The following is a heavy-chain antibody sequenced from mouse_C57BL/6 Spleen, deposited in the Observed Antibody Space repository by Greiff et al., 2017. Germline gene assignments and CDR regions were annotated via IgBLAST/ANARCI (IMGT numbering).Heavy chain of an antibody. Sequence: QVQLQQSGAELVRPGASVKLSCKASGYTFTDYYINWVKQRPGQGLEWIARIYPGSGNTYYNEKFKGKATLTAEKSSSTAYMQLSSLTSEDSAVYFCARSITTVDYYYAMDYWGQGTSVTVSS. CDR3: ARSITTVDYYYAMDY. CDR2: IYPGSGNT. CDR1: GYTFTDYY. J-gene: IGHJ4*01. V-gene: IGHV1-76*01. D-gene: IGHD1-1*01.